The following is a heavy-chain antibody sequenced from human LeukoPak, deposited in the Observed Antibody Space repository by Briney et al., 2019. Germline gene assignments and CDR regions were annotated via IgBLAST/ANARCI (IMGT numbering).Heavy chain of an antibody. CDR2: ISSSSYI. CDR3: SREMGYYDILTGYYGFDY. J-gene: IGHJ4*02. Sequence: GGSLRLSCAASGFTFSIYSTNWVRHAPGKGLEWGSSISSSSYIYHADSVTGRFTISRDNAKNSLYLQMNSLRAEDTAVDYLSREMGYYDILTGYYGFDYWGQGTLVTVSS. D-gene: IGHD3-9*01. V-gene: IGHV3-21*01. CDR1: GFTFSIYS.